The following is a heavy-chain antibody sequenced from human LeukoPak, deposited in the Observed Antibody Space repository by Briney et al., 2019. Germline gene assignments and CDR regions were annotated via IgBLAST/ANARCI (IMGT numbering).Heavy chain of an antibody. D-gene: IGHD3-22*01. J-gene: IGHJ4*02. V-gene: IGHV1-69*13. CDR3: AGTYYYDSSGYY. CDR1: GYTFTSYY. Sequence: ASVKVSCKASGYTFTSYYMHWVRQAPGQGLEWMGGIIPIFGTANYAQKFQGRVTITADESTSTAYMELSSLRSEDTAVYYCAGTYYYDSSGYYWGQGTLVTVSS. CDR2: IIPIFGTA.